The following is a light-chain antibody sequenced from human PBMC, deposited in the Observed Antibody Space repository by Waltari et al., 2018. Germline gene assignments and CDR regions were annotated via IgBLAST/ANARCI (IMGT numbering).Light chain of an antibody. CDR3: QQYQTYPLT. CDR2: AAS. Sequence: AIQMTQSPSSLSASVGARVTITCRASQGIRNDLGWYQQKPGKAPKLLIYAASSLQSGVPSRFSGTGSGTDFTLTISSLQPEDFATYYCQQYQTYPLTFGQGTRLEIK. V-gene: IGKV1-6*01. J-gene: IGKJ5*01. CDR1: QGIRND.